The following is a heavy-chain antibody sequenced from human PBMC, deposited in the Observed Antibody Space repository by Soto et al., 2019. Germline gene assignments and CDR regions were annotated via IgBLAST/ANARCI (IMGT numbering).Heavy chain of an antibody. Sequence: SVKVSCKASGATLNSFINYGITWVRQAPGQGLEWMGGIIPVFGTPNHAQKFQGRVTISADESTRTVNMELSSLRSDDTAVYYCARGAVTKVFVVMYDAIEIWGQGTMVTVSS. V-gene: IGHV1-69*13. D-gene: IGHD3-22*01. CDR1: GATLNSFINYG. J-gene: IGHJ3*02. CDR2: IIPVFGTP. CDR3: ARGAVTKVFVVMYDAIEI.